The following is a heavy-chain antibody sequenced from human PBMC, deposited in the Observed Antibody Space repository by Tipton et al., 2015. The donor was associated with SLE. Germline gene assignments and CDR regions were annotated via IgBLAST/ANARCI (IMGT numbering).Heavy chain of an antibody. CDR2: IRSKVYGETT. J-gene: IGHJ4*02. Sequence: RSLRLSCTSSGFTFGDYAMSWVRQAPGKGLAWVGFIRSKVYGETTQYAASVKGRFIIARDDSKNIAYLHMNSLKTEDTAVYYCTADLYVSRTYCHDFWGQGTLVTVSS. CDR1: GFTFGDYA. CDR3: TADLYVSRTYCHDF. D-gene: IGHD5/OR15-5a*01. V-gene: IGHV3-49*04.